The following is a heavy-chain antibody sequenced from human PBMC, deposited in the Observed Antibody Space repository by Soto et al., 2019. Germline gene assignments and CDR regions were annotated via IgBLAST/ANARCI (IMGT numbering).Heavy chain of an antibody. V-gene: IGHV1-69*06. CDR2: IIPIFGTS. D-gene: IGHD1-26*01. CDR1: GGTFSSYA. J-gene: IGHJ5*02. CDR3: ARGLVVGATVEGWFDP. Sequence: SVKVSCKASGGTFSSYAITWVRQAPGQGLEWMGGIIPIFGTSNYAQKFQGRVKITADKSTSTAYMELSSLRSEDTAVYYCARGLVVGATVEGWFDPWGQGTLVTVS.